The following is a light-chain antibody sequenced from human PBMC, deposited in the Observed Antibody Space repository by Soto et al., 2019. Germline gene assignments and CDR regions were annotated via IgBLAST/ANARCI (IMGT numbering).Light chain of an antibody. J-gene: IGKJ1*01. Sequence: DTQMTQSPSPLSASVGDRVTITCRASQNIDNFLNWYQQRPGKAPKLLIYDASNLYSGVPSMFSGSGSGTDFTLMIISLQTEDFATYYCQQRHRTPRTFGPGTKVDIK. CDR2: DAS. CDR1: QNIDNF. V-gene: IGKV1-39*01. CDR3: QQRHRTPRT.